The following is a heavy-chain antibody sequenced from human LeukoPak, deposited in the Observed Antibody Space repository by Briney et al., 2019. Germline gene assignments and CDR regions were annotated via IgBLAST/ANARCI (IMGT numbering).Heavy chain of an antibody. CDR2: IWYDGSNK. CDR1: GFTFSSYG. V-gene: IGHV3-33*01. Sequence: PGGSLRLSCAASGFTFSSYGMHWVRQAPGKGLEWVAVIWYDGSNKYYADSVKGRFTISRDNSKNTLYLQMNSLRAEDTAVYYCARGVVVVAATGSYYFDYWGQGTLVTVSS. CDR3: ARGVVVVAATGSYYFDY. J-gene: IGHJ4*02. D-gene: IGHD2-15*01.